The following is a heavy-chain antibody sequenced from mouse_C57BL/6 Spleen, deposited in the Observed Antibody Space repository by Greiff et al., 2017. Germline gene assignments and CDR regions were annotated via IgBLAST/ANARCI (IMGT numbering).Heavy chain of an antibody. CDR3: ARLPGGENWYFDV. CDR2: IDPSDSET. V-gene: IGHV1-52*01. CDR1: GYTFTSYW. J-gene: IGHJ1*03. Sequence: QVQLQKPGAELVRPGSSVKLSCKASGYTFTSYWMHWVKQRPIQGLEWIGNIDPSDSETHYNQKFKDKATLTVDKSSSTAYMQLSSLTSEASAVYYCARLPGGENWYFDVWGTGTTVTVSS.